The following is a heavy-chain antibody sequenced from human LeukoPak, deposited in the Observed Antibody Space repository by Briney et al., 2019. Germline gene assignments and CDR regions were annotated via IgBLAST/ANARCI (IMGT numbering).Heavy chain of an antibody. J-gene: IGHJ4*02. V-gene: IGHV3-48*01. D-gene: IGHD2-2*03. CDR3: AKDASGGYCSSTSCYGDY. Sequence: GGSLRLSCAASGFTFSGFAMDWVRQAPGEGLEWVSYISSSSSTIYYADSVKGRFTISRDNAKNSLYLQMNSLRAEDTAVYHCAKDASGGYCSSTSCYGDYWGQGTLVTVSS. CDR2: ISSSSSTI. CDR1: GFTFSGFA.